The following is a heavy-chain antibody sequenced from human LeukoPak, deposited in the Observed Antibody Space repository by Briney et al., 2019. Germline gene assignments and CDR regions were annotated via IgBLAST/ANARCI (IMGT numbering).Heavy chain of an antibody. CDR1: GFSFSVYA. J-gene: IGHJ4*02. CDR2: ISRRRGTM. CDR3: ARDGDGSFDF. V-gene: IGHV3-48*04. Sequence: GRSLRLSCAASGFSFSVYAMNWVRQAPGKGLECISYISRRRGTMYYADSVKGRFTISRHNAKNSLYLQMNSLRAEDTAVYYCARDGDGSFDFWGQGALVSVSS.